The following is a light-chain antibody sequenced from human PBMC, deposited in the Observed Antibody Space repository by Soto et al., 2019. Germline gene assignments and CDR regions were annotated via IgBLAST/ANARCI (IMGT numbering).Light chain of an antibody. Sequence: EIVLTQSPGTLSLSPGERATLSCRASQSLSSSYLAWYQQKPGQAPRLLIYGASSRATAIPDRFSGSGSGTDFTLTINRLEPEDFAVYYCQHFGSSLTFGGGTKEDIK. CDR1: QSLSSSY. CDR3: QHFGSSLT. CDR2: GAS. J-gene: IGKJ4*01. V-gene: IGKV3-20*01.